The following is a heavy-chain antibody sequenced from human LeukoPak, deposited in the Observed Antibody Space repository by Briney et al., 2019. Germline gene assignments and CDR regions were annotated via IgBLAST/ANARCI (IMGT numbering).Heavy chain of an antibody. CDR2: IQYDGSNK. Sequence: GGSLRLSCAASGFTFSNYGMHWVRQAPGKGLEWVAFIQYDGSNKYYAGSVKGRFTISRDNSKNTLYLQMNSLRAEDTAVYYCAKDYRAWSSSSPFDYWGQGTLVTVSS. J-gene: IGHJ4*02. D-gene: IGHD6-6*01. CDR1: GFTFSNYG. CDR3: AKDYRAWSSSSPFDY. V-gene: IGHV3-30*02.